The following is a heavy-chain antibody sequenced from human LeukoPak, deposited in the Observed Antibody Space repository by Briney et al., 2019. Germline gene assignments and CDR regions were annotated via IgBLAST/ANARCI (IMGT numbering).Heavy chain of an antibody. J-gene: IGHJ3*02. CDR1: GLIGSDDY. D-gene: IGHD7-27*01. CDR2: IYKGGAT. V-gene: IGHV3-66*01. Sequence: GGSLRLSCAASGLIGSDDYMSWVRQAPGKGLEWVSVIYKGGATYYADSVKGRFTISRDNSKKTWYLQMNSLRAEDTAVYYCARVETGAIDAFDIWGQGTMVTVSS. CDR3: ARVETGAIDAFDI.